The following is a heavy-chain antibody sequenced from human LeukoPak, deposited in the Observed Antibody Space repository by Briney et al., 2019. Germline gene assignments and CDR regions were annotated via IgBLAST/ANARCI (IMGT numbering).Heavy chain of an antibody. Sequence: PGGSLRLSCAASGFTFSGSAMHWVRQASGKGLEWVGRIRSKANSYATAYAASVKGRFTISRDDSKNTAYLQMNSLKTEDTAVYYCTRRRYDGYNNYYHGMDVWGQGTTVTVSS. CDR3: TRRRYDGYNNYYHGMDV. J-gene: IGHJ6*02. V-gene: IGHV3-73*01. CDR1: GFTFSGSA. CDR2: IRSKANSYAT. D-gene: IGHD5-24*01.